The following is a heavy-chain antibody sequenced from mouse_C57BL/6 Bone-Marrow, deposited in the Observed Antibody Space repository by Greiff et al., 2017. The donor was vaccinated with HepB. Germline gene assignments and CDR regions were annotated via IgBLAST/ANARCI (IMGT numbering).Heavy chain of an antibody. CDR3: ASLYDGYPWYFDV. Sequence: VMLVESGPGLVAPSQSLSITCTVSGFSLTSYAISWVRQPPGKGLEWLGVIWTGGGTNYNSALKSRLSISKDNSKSQVFLKMNSLQTDDTARYYCASLYDGYPWYFDVWGTGTTDTVSS. CDR1: GFSLTSYA. J-gene: IGHJ1*03. CDR2: IWTGGGT. V-gene: IGHV2-9-1*01. D-gene: IGHD2-3*01.